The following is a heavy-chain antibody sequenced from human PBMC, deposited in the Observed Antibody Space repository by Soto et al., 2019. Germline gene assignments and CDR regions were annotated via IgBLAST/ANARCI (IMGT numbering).Heavy chain of an antibody. D-gene: IGHD3-10*01. CDR2: IYYSGST. J-gene: IGHJ4*02. V-gene: IGHV4-30-4*01. Sequence: PSETLSLTCTVSGGSISSGDYYWSWIRQPPGKGLEWIGYIYYSGSTYYNPSLKSRVTISVDTSKNQFSLKLSSVTAADTAVYYCARVVWFGELYSPQYYFDYWGQGTLVTVSS. CDR1: GGSISSGDYY. CDR3: ARVVWFGELYSPQYYFDY.